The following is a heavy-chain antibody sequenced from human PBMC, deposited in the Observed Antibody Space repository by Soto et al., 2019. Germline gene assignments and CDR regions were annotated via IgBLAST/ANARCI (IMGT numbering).Heavy chain of an antibody. J-gene: IGHJ5*02. CDR2: TTNTGGTT. D-gene: IGHD1-1*01. Sequence: AWFLKRSCAATEEGMDNSSMTCVCQAQEKGLEWGSTTTNTGGTTHCAESVQGRFTGSRDNFRNTLYPLMNSLRAEATAVYYCAKLRRGETGAEGFHTWGPGPLFTVYS. CDR1: EEGMDNSS. V-gene: IGHV3-23*01. CDR3: AKLRRGETGAEGFHT.